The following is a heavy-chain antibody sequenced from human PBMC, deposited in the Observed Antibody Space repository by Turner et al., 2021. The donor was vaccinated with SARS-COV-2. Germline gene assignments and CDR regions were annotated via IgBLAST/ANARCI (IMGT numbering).Heavy chain of an antibody. V-gene: IGHV3-48*01. CDR3: ARIVRASKTDH. CDR2: ISHSSSTL. Sequence: EVQLVVSGGGLVQPGGSLRLSCAASGFPFSAYSMNWVRQAQGKGLGWVSYISHSSSTLYYADTVKGRFTISRDNAKNSLYLQMNSLRAEDTAVYYCARIVRASKTDHWGQGTLVTVSS. D-gene: IGHD1-26*01. J-gene: IGHJ4*02. CDR1: GFPFSAYS.